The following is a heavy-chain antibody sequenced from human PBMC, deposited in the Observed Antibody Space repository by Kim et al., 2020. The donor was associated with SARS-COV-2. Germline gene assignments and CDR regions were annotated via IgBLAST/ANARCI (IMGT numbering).Heavy chain of an antibody. CDR3: PRDPGQTAAAHYPVDA. V-gene: IGHV1-46*01. D-gene: IGHD2-15*01. J-gene: IGHJ5*01. Sequence: ASVKVSCKASGYILTKYHIHWVRQAPGQGLKWMGMINPIRGSTTYAQKCKGRVTMTRDTSRTTAYMGRSSLGSEDTAGYYCPRDPGQTAAAHYPVDAWGQ. CDR2: INPIRGST. CDR1: GYILTKYH.